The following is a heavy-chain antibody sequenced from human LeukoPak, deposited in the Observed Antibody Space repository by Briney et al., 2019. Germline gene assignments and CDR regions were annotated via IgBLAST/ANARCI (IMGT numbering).Heavy chain of an antibody. V-gene: IGHV1-69*05. D-gene: IGHD3-3*01. CDR2: IIPIFGTA. J-gene: IGHJ4*02. CDR1: GGTCSSYA. Sequence: SVKVSCKASGGTCSSYAISWVRQAPGQGLEWMGGIIPIFGTANYAQKFQGRVTITTNESTSTAYMELSSLRSEDTAVYYCARVVISTDFWSGYAFGYWGQGTLVTVSS. CDR3: ARVVISTDFWSGYAFGY.